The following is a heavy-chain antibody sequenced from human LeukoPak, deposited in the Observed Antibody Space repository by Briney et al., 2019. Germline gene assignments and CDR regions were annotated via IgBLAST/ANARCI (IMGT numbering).Heavy chain of an antibody. CDR1: GFTFSSYA. Sequence: GGSLRLSCAASGFTFSSYAMHWVRQAPGKGLEYVSAISSDGGSTYYANSVKGRFTISRDNSKNTLYLQMNSLRAEDTAVYYCAKDHAGPPLWGQGTMVTVSS. CDR2: ISSDGGST. CDR3: AKDHAGPPL. V-gene: IGHV3-64*01. D-gene: IGHD2-2*01. J-gene: IGHJ3*01.